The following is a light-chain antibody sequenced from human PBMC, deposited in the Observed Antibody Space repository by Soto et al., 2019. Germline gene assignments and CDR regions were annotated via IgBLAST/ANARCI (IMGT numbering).Light chain of an antibody. V-gene: IGKV3-11*01. J-gene: IGKJ1*01. CDR2: DAS. CDR3: QHGSCSTAT. Sequence: IVLTQSPATLSLSPGERATLSCRASQSVRSSLAWYQQQPGQAPRLLIYDASNRATGIPGRFSGSGSGTDFTLTISSLDPNDSVVYYRQHGSCSTATFGPGTKVEIK. CDR1: QSVRSS.